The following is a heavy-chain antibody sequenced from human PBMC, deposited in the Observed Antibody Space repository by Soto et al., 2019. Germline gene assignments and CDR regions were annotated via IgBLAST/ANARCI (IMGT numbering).Heavy chain of an antibody. CDR2: ITSNGRTT. Sequence: PGGSLRLSCATSGFPFYNFAMSWVRQAPRKGLEWVAAITSNGRTTFYTDSVKGRFTISRDDSKNTLYLQMNSLRSDDTAVYYYASGYYDSSGYPHWGQGTLVTVSS. CDR3: ASGYYDSSGYPH. V-gene: IGHV3-23*01. J-gene: IGHJ4*02. CDR1: GFPFYNFA. D-gene: IGHD3-22*01.